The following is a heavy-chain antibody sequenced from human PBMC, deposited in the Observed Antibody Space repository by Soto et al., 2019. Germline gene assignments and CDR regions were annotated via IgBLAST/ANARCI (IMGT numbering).Heavy chain of an antibody. CDR2: IIPVSNAA. D-gene: IGHD3-22*01. CDR1: GGSFSSYV. V-gene: IGHV1-69*06. J-gene: IGHJ5*02. Sequence: QGQLVQSGAEVKKPGSSVKVSCKASGGSFSSYVINWIRQAPGQGLEWMGGIIPVSNAADYAQRFQDRVTISVDKSASTAYMELRSLTSEDTAIYYCAQETYYFHSRDYHGFDPWGQGTLVTVSS. CDR3: AQETYYFHSRDYHGFDP.